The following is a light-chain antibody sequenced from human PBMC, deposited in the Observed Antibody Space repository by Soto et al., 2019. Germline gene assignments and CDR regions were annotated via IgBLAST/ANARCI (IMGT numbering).Light chain of an antibody. Sequence: DIQMTQSPSTPSASVGDRVTITCRASQSLRNWLAWYQQKPGKAPKLLIYKASSLESGVPSRFSGSGSGAEFTLTINGLQPDDFATYYCQQYDTHSWTFGQGTKVDIK. CDR1: QSLRNW. CDR3: QQYDTHSWT. CDR2: KAS. V-gene: IGKV1-5*03. J-gene: IGKJ1*01.